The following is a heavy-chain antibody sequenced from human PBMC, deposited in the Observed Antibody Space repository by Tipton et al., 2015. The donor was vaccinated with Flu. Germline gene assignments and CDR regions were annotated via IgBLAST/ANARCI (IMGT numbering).Heavy chain of an antibody. CDR2: FYKGGST. D-gene: IGHD3-16*01. V-gene: IGHV3-53*01. J-gene: IGHJ6*02. Sequence: SLRLSCTASGFSVSDAYMTWVRQAPGKGLQWVSTFYKGGSTYYADSVKGRFTISRDNSNNMVHLQMNSLTVDDTAVYYCARVREADYAYGMDVWGQGTTVTVSS. CDR1: GFSVSDAY. CDR3: ARVREADYAYGMDV.